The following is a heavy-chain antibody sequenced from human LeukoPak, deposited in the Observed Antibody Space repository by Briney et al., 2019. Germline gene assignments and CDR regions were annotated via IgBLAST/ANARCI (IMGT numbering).Heavy chain of an antibody. D-gene: IGHD6-19*01. CDR2: IYSGGST. Sequence: GGSLRLSCAASGFTVSSNYMSWVRQAPGKGLEWVSVIYSGGSTYYADSVKGRFTISRDNSKNTLYLQMNNLRAEDTAVYYCARDGSKVITSGWYYFDCWGQGTLVTVSS. J-gene: IGHJ4*02. V-gene: IGHV3-53*01. CDR3: ARDGSKVITSGWYYFDC. CDR1: GFTVSSNY.